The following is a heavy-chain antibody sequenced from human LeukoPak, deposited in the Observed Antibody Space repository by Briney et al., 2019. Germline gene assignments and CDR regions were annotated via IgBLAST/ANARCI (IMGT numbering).Heavy chain of an antibody. J-gene: IGHJ5*02. CDR3: ARDREIWLPHNWFDP. D-gene: IGHD5-24*01. CDR1: GFTFNSYE. V-gene: IGHV3-7*01. Sequence: PGGSLRLSCAASGFTFNSYEMNWVRQAPGKGLEWVANIKQDGSEEYYVDSVKGRFTISRDNAKNSLFLQMTSLRAEDTAVYYCARDREIWLPHNWFDPWGQGTLVTVSS. CDR2: IKQDGSEE.